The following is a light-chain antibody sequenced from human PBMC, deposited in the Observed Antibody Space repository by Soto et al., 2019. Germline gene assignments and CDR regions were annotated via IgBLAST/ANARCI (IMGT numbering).Light chain of an antibody. Sequence: DVQLTQSPSFMSLSAGDRVTITCRASQGISNSLAWYQQKPGKAPKLLIYSASTLQSGVPSRFSGGFSGTEFTLTISSLQPEDFATYYCQQHYRYPITFGQGTRLESK. J-gene: IGKJ5*01. CDR2: SAS. CDR3: QQHYRYPIT. V-gene: IGKV1-9*01. CDR1: QGISNS.